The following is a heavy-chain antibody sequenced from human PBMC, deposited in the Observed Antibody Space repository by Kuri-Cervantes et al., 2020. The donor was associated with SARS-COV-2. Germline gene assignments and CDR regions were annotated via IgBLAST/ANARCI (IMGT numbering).Heavy chain of an antibody. D-gene: IGHD2-2*01. CDR1: GGSISSGGYY. CDR2: IYYSGST. CDR3: ASSVVPASYFDY. J-gene: IGHJ4*02. Sequence: SETLSLTCTVSGGSISSGGYYWSWIRQHPGKGLEWIGYIYYSGSTYYNPSLKSRVTISVDTSKNQFSLKLSSVTAADTAVYYCASSVVPASYFDYWGQGTLVTVSS. V-gene: IGHV4-31*03.